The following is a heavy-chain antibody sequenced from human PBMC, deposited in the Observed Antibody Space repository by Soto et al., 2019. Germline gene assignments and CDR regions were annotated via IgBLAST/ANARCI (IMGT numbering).Heavy chain of an antibody. CDR3: AHRRIGVSQWNYWDFDY. Sequence: QITLKESGPSLVKPTETLTLTCTFSGFSLSTSGVGVGWIRQPPGKALEWLAFLYWDDDKRYNPSLRSRLTIRKDTSQNQVVVTVTRLDPADTGTYFCAHRRIGVSQWNYWDFDYWGQGTLVTVSS. D-gene: IGHD1-7*01. J-gene: IGHJ4*02. V-gene: IGHV2-5*02. CDR1: GFSLSTSGVG. CDR2: LYWDDDK.